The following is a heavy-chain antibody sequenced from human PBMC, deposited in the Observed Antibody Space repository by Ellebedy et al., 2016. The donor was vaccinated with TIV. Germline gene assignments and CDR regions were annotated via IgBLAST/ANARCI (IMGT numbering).Heavy chain of an antibody. CDR3: ARDVAICGGATCAIPWAPGYYALDV. V-gene: IGHV3-33*08. CDR1: GFTFSSYG. Sequence: PGGSLRLSCAASGFTFSSYGMHWVRQAPGKGLEWVAIIWYDGRNKYYEDSVKGRFTISRDNSKNTLYLQMTSLESEDSAVYYCARDVAICGGATCAIPWAPGYYALDVWGQGTTVTVSS. J-gene: IGHJ6*02. CDR2: IWYDGRNK. D-gene: IGHD2-21*01.